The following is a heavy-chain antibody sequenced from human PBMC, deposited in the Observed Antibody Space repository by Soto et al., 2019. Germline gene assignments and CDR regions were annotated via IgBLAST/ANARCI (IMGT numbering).Heavy chain of an antibody. V-gene: IGHV3-23*01. CDR2: ISGSGGST. CDR1: GFTFSSYA. J-gene: IGHJ4*02. D-gene: IGHD3-9*01. Sequence: GGSLRLSCAASGFTFSSYAMSWVRQAPGKGLEWVSAISGSGGSTYYADSVKGRFTISRDNSKNTLYLQMNSLRAEDTAVYYCGKGFQTGYYPYYLDYWGQGTLVTVSS. CDR3: GKGFQTGYYPYYLDY.